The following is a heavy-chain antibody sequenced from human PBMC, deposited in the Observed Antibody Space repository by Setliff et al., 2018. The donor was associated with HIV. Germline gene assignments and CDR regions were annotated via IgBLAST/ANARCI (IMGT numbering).Heavy chain of an antibody. CDR3: AKGSGFYDY. D-gene: IGHD3-22*01. V-gene: IGHV4-39*07. CDR2: IHYSGST. Sequence: PSETLSLTCTVSGGSITSTTYYWGWIRQPPGKGLEWIGTIHYSGSTYYNPSLKSRVTISVDTSKNQFSLKLTSVTAADTAVYYCAKGSGFYDYWGQGTLVTVSS. CDR1: GGSITSTTYY. J-gene: IGHJ4*02.